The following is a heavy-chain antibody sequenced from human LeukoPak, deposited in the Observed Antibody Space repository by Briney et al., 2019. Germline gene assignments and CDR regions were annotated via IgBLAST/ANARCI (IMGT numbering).Heavy chain of an antibody. D-gene: IGHD3-22*01. CDR2: IRSKAYGGTT. V-gene: IGHV3-49*04. Sequence: GGSLRLSCTASGFTFGDYAMSWVRQAPGKGLEWVGFIRSKAYGGTTEYAASVKGRFTISRDDSKSIAYLQMNSLKTEDTAVYYCTRDLETYYYDSSGYDAFDIRGQGTMVTVSS. CDR1: GFTFGDYA. J-gene: IGHJ3*02. CDR3: TRDLETYYYDSSGYDAFDI.